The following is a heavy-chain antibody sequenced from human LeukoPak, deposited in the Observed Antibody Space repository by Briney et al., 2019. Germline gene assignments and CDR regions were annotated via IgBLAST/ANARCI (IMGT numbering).Heavy chain of an antibody. D-gene: IGHD1-14*01. Sequence: GGSLRLSCTTSEFSFRTYAMTWVRQAPGKGLEWVSTISVDDQGSTYYTDSVKGRFTIFRDTSQNTLSLQMNSLRGEDTAVYYCARCLLYLWNRNFYYYMDVWGKGTTVTVSS. CDR2: ISVDDQGST. V-gene: IGHV3-23*01. J-gene: IGHJ6*03. CDR1: EFSFRTYA. CDR3: ARCLLYLWNRNFYYYMDV.